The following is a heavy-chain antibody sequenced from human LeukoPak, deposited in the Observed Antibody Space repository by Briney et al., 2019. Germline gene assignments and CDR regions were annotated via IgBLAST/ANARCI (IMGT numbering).Heavy chain of an antibody. CDR2: INSDGSST. J-gene: IGHJ4*02. CDR3: ARVLTSTVPRSIFDY. CDR1: GFTFSKYG. D-gene: IGHD3-9*01. V-gene: IGHV3-74*01. Sequence: GRSLRLSCAASGFTFSKYGMHWVRQAPGKGLVWVSRINSDGSSTSYADSVKGRFTISRDNAKNTLYLQMNSLRAEDTAVYYCARVLTSTVPRSIFDYWGQGTLVTVSS.